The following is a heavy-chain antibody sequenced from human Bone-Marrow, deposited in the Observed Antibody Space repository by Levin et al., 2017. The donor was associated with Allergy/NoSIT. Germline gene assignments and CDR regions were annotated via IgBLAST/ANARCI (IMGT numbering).Heavy chain of an antibody. Sequence: ESGPTLVKPTQTLTLTCTFSGFSLTNTGMRLSWVRQSPGKALEWLARIDWDDDKFYSKSLEPRLTISKDTSKNQVVLTMTNLDPVDTATYYCARIDFSGWYFELWGRGILVTVSA. D-gene: IGHD3-10*01. V-gene: IGHV2-70*04. CDR3: ARIDFSGWYFEL. CDR1: GFSLTNTGMR. CDR2: IDWDDDK. J-gene: IGHJ2*01.